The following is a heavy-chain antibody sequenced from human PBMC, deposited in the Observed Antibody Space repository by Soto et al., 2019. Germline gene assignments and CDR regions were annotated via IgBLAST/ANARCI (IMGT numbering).Heavy chain of an antibody. V-gene: IGHV2-5*02. Sequence: GLAVVNPRHTLTLPYAFSEVSLSTSVVGVGGIRQPPGKSLEWLALIYWDDDKRYSPSLKSRLTTTKDTSKNQVVLKMTNMDPVDTATYYCAHTYYDILTGPAPFDYWGQGTLVILYS. CDR1: EVSLSTSVVG. CDR2: IYWDDDK. CDR3: AHTYYDILTGPAPFDY. J-gene: IGHJ4*02. D-gene: IGHD3-9*01.